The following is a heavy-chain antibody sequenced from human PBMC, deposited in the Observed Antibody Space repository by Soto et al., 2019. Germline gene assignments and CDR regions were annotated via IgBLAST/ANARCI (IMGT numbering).Heavy chain of an antibody. D-gene: IGHD3-3*01. J-gene: IGHJ6*03. CDR1: GYTFTSYD. V-gene: IGHV1-8*01. CDR2: MNPNSGNT. Sequence: QVQLVQSGAVVKKPGASVKVSCKASGYTFTSYDINWVRQATGQGLEWMGWMNPNSGNTGYAQKFQGRVTMTRNTSISTAYMELSSLRSEDTAVYYCARRGVYYDFWSGYYYYYYYMDVWGKGTTVTVSS. CDR3: ARRGVYYDFWSGYYYYYYYMDV.